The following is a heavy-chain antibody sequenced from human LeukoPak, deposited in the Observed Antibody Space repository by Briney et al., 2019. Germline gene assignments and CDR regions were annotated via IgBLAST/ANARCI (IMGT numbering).Heavy chain of an antibody. CDR1: GFTFSSYA. CDR2: IYHSGST. Sequence: LRLSCAASGFTFSSYAMSWIRQPPGKGLEWIGYIYHSGSTYYNPSLKSRVTISVDRSKNQFSLKLSSVTAADTAVYYCARVVHYYDSSGYYDYWGQGTLVTVSS. V-gene: IGHV4-30-2*01. D-gene: IGHD3-22*01. CDR3: ARVVHYYDSSGYYDY. J-gene: IGHJ4*02.